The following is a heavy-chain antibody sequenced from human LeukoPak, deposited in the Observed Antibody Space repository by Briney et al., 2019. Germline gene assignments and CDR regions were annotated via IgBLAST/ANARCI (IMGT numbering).Heavy chain of an antibody. V-gene: IGHV4-30-2*01. D-gene: IGHD3-10*01. CDR1: GGSISGGGYS. CDR2: IYHSGST. Sequence: SETLSLTCAVSGGSISGGGYSRSWIRQPPGKGLEWIGYIYHSGSTYYNPSLKSRVTISVDRSKNQFSLKLSSVTAADTAVYYCATTGSGSFYYYYGMDVWGKGTTVTVSS. CDR3: ATTGSGSFYYYYGMDV. J-gene: IGHJ6*04.